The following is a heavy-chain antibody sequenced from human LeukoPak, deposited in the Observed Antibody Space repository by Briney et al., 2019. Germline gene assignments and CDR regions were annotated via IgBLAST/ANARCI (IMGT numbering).Heavy chain of an antibody. J-gene: IGHJ6*02. Sequence: SETLSLTCTVSGGSISSYYWSWIRQPPGKGLEWIGYIYYSGSTNYNPSLKSRVTISVDTSKNQFSLKLSSVTAADTAVYYCASYRRGTPRYYGMDVWGQGTTVTVSS. CDR1: GGSISSYY. V-gene: IGHV4-59*08. CDR2: IYYSGST. CDR3: ASYRRGTPRYYGMDV. D-gene: IGHD3-10*01.